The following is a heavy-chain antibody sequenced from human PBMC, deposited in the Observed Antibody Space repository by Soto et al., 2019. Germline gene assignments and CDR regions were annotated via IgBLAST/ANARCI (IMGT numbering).Heavy chain of an antibody. CDR1: GFTFTDY. CDR3: ASGTNGAFFVY. CDR2: ISSRSGTI. J-gene: IGHJ4*02. Sequence: QVQLVESGGGLVKPGGSLRLSCAASGFTFTDYMSWIRQAPGKGLEWVSYISSRSGTIFHADSVKGRFTISRDNVKNSLYLQMNSLRAEDTAVYYCASGTNGAFFVYWGQGILVTVSS. V-gene: IGHV3-11*01. D-gene: IGHD2-8*01.